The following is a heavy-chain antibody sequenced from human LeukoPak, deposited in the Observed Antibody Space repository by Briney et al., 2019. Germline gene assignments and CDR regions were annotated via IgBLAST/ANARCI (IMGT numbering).Heavy chain of an antibody. V-gene: IGHV3-33*01. CDR3: ATVRSGWYLDY. Sequence: PGGSLRLSCAASGFTFRNYGMHWVRQAPGKGLEWVALIWYDGSNKYYADSVKGRFTISRDNSKNTLDLQMNSLRVEDTAVYYCATVRSGWYLDYWGQGTLVTVSS. CDR1: GFTFRNYG. J-gene: IGHJ4*02. D-gene: IGHD6-19*01. CDR2: IWYDGSNK.